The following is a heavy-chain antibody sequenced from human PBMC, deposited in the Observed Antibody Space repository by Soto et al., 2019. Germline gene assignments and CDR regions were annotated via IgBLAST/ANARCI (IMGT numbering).Heavy chain of an antibody. CDR1: GHTLTELS. CDR3: SNWFDP. D-gene: IGHD3-16*01. Sequence: ASVKVSCKVSGHTLTELSIHWVRQTPGKGLEWMGGFDPKTHDTMYVQKFQGRITMTGDTSTDTAYMELSSLRSEDTASYGRSNWFDPWGPGTLVTVSS. CDR2: FDPKTHDT. V-gene: IGHV1-24*01. J-gene: IGHJ5*02.